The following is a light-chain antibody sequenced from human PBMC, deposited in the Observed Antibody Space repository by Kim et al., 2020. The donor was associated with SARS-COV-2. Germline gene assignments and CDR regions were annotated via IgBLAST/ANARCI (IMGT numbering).Light chain of an antibody. V-gene: IGLV2-8*01. Sequence: GQLVTTSCSGTSSDVGGYNDFSLYQQHPGKAPKLRIYKVSKRPSGVPDRFSGSKSGNTASLTVSGLQAEDEADYYCSSYAGSNNFVFGRGTQLTVL. CDR2: KVS. CDR3: SSYAGSNNFV. CDR1: SSDVGGYND. J-gene: IGLJ2*01.